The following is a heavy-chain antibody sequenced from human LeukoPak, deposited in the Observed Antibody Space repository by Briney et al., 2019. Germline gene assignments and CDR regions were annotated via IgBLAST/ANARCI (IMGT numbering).Heavy chain of an antibody. CDR1: GGSISSHY. Sequence: SETLSLTCTISGGSISSHYWSWIRQPPGKGLEWIGYIYYSGSTNYNPSLKSRVTISVDTSKNQFSLKLSSVTAADTAVYYCARGSDYYDSSGYYGGGWGFDYWGQGTLVTVSS. D-gene: IGHD3-22*01. CDR2: IYYSGST. CDR3: ARGSDYYDSSGYYGGGWGFDY. J-gene: IGHJ4*02. V-gene: IGHV4-59*11.